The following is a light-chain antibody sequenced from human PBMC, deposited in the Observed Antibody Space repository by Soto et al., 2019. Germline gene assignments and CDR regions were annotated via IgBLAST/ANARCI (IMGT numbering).Light chain of an antibody. CDR2: GAS. CDR3: QKYNNWWT. V-gene: IGKV3-15*01. J-gene: IGKJ1*01. Sequence: EIVMTQSPVTLSMSPGERATLSCRAGESVSSNLAWYQQKPGQAPRLLIYGASTRATGIPARFTGSGSGTEFTLTISRMQFEDYAVYYCQKYNNWWTFGQGTKV. CDR1: ESVSSN.